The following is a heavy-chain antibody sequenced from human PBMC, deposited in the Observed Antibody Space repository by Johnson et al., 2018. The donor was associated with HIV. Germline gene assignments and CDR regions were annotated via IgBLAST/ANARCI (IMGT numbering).Heavy chain of an antibody. CDR1: GFTFSSYD. V-gene: IGHV3-30-3*01. J-gene: IGHJ3*02. Sequence: VQLVESGGGLVQPGGSLRLSCAASGFTFSSYDMHWVRQAQGKGLEWVALISYDGSNKYYADSVKGRFTISRDNSKNTLYLQMHSLRAEDTAVYYCARGALGDWVDAFNIWGQGTMVTVSS. D-gene: IGHD3-16*01. CDR3: ARGALGDWVDAFNI. CDR2: ISYDGSNK.